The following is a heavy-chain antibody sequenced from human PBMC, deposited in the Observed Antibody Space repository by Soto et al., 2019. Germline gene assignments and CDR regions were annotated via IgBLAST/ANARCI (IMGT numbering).Heavy chain of an antibody. D-gene: IGHD6-19*01. CDR1: GFILSDYA. CDR3: AKDQRHSGWVDDSGMDV. J-gene: IGHJ6*02. CDR2: ISFDGSAQ. V-gene: IGHV3-30*18. Sequence: ESGGGVVQPGRSLRLSCAASGFILSDYAFHWVRQAPGKGLEWVSVISFDGSAQYYADSVRGRFTISRDQSKSTVFLHMNSLTTGDTAIYYCAKDQRHSGWVDDSGMDVWGPGTTVTVSS.